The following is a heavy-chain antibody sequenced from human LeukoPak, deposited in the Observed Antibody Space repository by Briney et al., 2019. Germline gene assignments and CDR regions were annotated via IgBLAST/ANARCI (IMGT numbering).Heavy chain of an antibody. CDR3: AKAYSTGSSSWYDYYYFDY. J-gene: IGHJ4*02. V-gene: IGHV3-23*01. D-gene: IGHD6-13*01. Sequence: HPGGSLRLSCAASGFTFSSYAMSWVRQAPGKGLEWVSAISGSGGSTYYADSVKGRFTISRDNSKNTLYLQMNSLRAEDTAVYYCAKAYSTGSSSWYDYYYFDYWGQGTLVTVSS. CDR1: GFTFSSYA. CDR2: ISGSGGST.